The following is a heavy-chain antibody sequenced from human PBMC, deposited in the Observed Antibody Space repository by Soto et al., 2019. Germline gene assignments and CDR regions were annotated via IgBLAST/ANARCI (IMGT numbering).Heavy chain of an antibody. J-gene: IGHJ5*02. D-gene: IGHD6-19*01. V-gene: IGHV4-31*03. CDR3: ARVHSSGWSNWFDP. CDR1: GGSISSGGYY. CDR2: IYYSGST. Sequence: QVQLQESGPGLVKPSQTLSLTCTVSGGSISSGGYYWSWIRQHPGKGLEWIGYIYYSGSTYYNPSLKSRVTISVDTSKNQFSLKLSSVTAADTAVYYCARVHSSGWSNWFDPWGQGTLDTVSS.